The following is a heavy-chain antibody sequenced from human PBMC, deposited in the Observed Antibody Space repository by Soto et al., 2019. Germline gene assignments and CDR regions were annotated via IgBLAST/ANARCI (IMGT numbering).Heavy chain of an antibody. D-gene: IGHD2-2*01. J-gene: IGHJ4*02. CDR1: GYTFTSYG. CDR2: ISAYNGNT. CDR3: ARDRRLSVVVPAASDY. V-gene: IGHV1-18*01. Sequence: ASVKVSCKASGYTFTSYGISWVRQAPGQGLEWMGWISAYNGNTNYAQKLQGRVTMTTDTSTSTAYMELRSLRSDDTAVYYCARDRRLSVVVPAASDYWGQGTLVTVSS.